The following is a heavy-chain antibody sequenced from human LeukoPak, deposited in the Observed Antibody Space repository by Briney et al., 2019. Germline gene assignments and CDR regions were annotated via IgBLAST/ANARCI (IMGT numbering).Heavy chain of an antibody. J-gene: IGHJ4*02. V-gene: IGHV3-74*01. CDR2: INSDGSST. Sequence: PGGSLRLSCAASGFTFSSYWMHWVRQAPGKGLVWVSRINSDGSSTSYADSVKGRFTISRDNAKNTLYLQMNSLRAEDTAVYYCAKYYYDGDTYSFDYWGQGTLVTVSS. D-gene: IGHD3-22*01. CDR1: GFTFSSYW. CDR3: AKYYYDGDTYSFDY.